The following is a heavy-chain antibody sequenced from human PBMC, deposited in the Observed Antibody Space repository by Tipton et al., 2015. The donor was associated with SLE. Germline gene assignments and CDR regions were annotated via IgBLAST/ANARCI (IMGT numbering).Heavy chain of an antibody. D-gene: IGHD2-8*02. Sequence: VQLVQSGAEAKEPGESLKISCKGSGYRFTSHWIAWVRQMPGKGLEWMGIIYPGDSDTRYSPSFQAQVTISRGNSINTAYLQWSSLQASDTAMYYCARHATEVTGGDYWGQGTLVTVSS. CDR3: ARHATEVTGGDY. V-gene: IGHV5-51*01. J-gene: IGHJ4*02. CDR2: IYPGDSDT. CDR1: GYRFTSHW.